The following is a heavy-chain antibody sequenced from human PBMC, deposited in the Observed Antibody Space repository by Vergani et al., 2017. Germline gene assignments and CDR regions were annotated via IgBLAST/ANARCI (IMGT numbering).Heavy chain of an antibody. CDR3: AKGVYCSSTSCYEVRGYYYGMGV. J-gene: IGHJ6*02. V-gene: IGHV3-23*01. Sequence: EVQLLESGGGLVQPGGSLRLSCAASVFTFSSYAMSWVRQVPGKGLEWVSGISGSGGNTYYANSVKGRFTSSRDNSKNTLYLQMNSLRADDTAVYYCAKGVYCSSTSCYEVRGYYYGMGVWGQGTTVTFSS. D-gene: IGHD2-2*01. CDR2: ISGSGGNT. CDR1: VFTFSSYA.